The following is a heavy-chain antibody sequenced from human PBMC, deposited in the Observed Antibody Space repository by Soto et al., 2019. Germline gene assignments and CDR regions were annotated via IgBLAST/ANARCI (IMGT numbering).Heavy chain of an antibody. J-gene: IGHJ5*02. V-gene: IGHV4-34*01. D-gene: IGHD3-10*02. Sequence: QVQLQQWGAGLLKPSETLSLTCAVYGGSFSGYYWSWIRQPPGKGLEWVGEINHSGSTNYNPSLKSRVTISVDTSKNQFSLKLSSVTAADTAVYYCARGLSGRITMSRTRFDPWGQGTLVTVSS. CDR1: GGSFSGYY. CDR2: INHSGST. CDR3: ARGLSGRITMSRTRFDP.